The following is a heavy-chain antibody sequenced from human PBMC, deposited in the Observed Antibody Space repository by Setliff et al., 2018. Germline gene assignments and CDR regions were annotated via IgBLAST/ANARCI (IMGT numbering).Heavy chain of an antibody. Sequence: ASVKVSCKVSGYTFTDYYMHWVQQAPGKGLEWMGLVDPEDGETIYAEKFQGRVTITADTSTDTAYMELSSLRSEDTAVYYCATEGHSSGWYSSTFDIWGQGTMVTVAS. CDR2: VDPEDGET. CDR3: ATEGHSSGWYSSTFDI. J-gene: IGHJ3*02. CDR1: GYTFTDYY. V-gene: IGHV1-69-2*01. D-gene: IGHD6-19*01.